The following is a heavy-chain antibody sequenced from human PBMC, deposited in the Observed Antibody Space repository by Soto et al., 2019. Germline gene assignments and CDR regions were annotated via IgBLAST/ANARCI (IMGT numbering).Heavy chain of an antibody. V-gene: IGHV3-23*01. CDR3: AKAYVVVVAAMDAFDI. J-gene: IGHJ3*02. D-gene: IGHD2-15*01. CDR1: GFTFSSYA. Sequence: GGSLRLSCAASGFTFSSYAMSWVRQAPGKGLEWVSAISGSGGSTYYADSVKGRFTISRDNSKNTLYLQMNSLRAEDTAVYYCAKAYVVVVAAMDAFDIWGQGTMVTVSS. CDR2: ISGSGGST.